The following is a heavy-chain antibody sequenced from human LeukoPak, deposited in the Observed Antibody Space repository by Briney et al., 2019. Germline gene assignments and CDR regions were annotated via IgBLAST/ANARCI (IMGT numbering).Heavy chain of an antibody. D-gene: IGHD3-9*01. Sequence: SETLSLTCSVSGGSINNYYWSWIRQRPGKGLEWVRYIYYSGSTNYNPSLKSRVTISVDTSKNQFSLKLSSVTAADTAVYYCARDLPNYDILTGYINNWFDPWGQGTLVTVSS. CDR2: IYYSGST. CDR1: GGSINNYY. V-gene: IGHV4-59*01. CDR3: ARDLPNYDILTGYINNWFDP. J-gene: IGHJ5*02.